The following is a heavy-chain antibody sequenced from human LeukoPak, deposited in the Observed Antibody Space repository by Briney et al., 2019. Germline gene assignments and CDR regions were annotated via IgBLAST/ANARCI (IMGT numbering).Heavy chain of an antibody. J-gene: IGHJ4*02. CDR2: ISSSGSTI. CDR3: AARRGGIAVAGIDY. V-gene: IGHV3-48*03. D-gene: IGHD6-19*01. CDR1: GFTFSSYE. Sequence: GGSLRLSCAASGFTFSSYEMNWVRQAPGKGLEWVSYISSSGSTIYYADSVKGRFTISRDNAKNSLYLQMNSLRAEDTAVYYCAARRGGIAVAGIDYWGQGTLVTVSS.